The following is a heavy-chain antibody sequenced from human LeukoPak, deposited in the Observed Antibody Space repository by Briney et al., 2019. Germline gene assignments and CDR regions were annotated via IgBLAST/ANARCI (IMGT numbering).Heavy chain of an antibody. CDR2: ISWNSGSI. Sequence: QAGGSLRLSCAASGFTFDDYAMHWVRQAPGKGLEWVSGISWNSGSIGYADSVKGRFTISRDNAKNSLYLQMNSLRAEDTALYYCAKDQAVAGRGFDYWGQGTLVTVSS. CDR3: AKDQAVAGRGFDY. V-gene: IGHV3-9*01. D-gene: IGHD6-19*01. J-gene: IGHJ4*02. CDR1: GFTFDDYA.